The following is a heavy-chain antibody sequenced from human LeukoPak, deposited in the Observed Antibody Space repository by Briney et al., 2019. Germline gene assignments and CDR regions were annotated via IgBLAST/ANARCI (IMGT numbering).Heavy chain of an antibody. D-gene: IGHD6-13*01. V-gene: IGHV1-18*01. CDR1: GYTFTSYG. CDR3: ARLTAAGIGSMDV. J-gene: IGHJ6*02. Sequence: EASEKVSCKASGYTFTSYGISWVRQAPGQGLEWMGWISAYNGNTNYAQKLQGRVTMTTDTSTSTAYMELRSLRSDDTAVSYCARLTAAGIGSMDVWGQGTTVTVSS. CDR2: ISAYNGNT.